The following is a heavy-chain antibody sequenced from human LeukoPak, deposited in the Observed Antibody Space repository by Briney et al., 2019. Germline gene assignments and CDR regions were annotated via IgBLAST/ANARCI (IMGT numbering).Heavy chain of an antibody. CDR2: ISWNSGSI. CDR1: GFTFDDYA. D-gene: IGHD5-18*01. Sequence: PGGSLRLSCAASGFTFDDYAMHWVRQAPGKGLEWVSGISWNSGSIGYADSVKGRFTISRDNAKSSLYLQMNSLRAEDTALYYCAKDTGYSYGGAFDYWGQEPLVTVS. CDR3: AKDTGYSYGGAFDY. J-gene: IGHJ4*02. V-gene: IGHV3-9*01.